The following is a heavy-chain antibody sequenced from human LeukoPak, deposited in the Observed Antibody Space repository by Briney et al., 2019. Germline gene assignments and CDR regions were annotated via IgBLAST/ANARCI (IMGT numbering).Heavy chain of an antibody. V-gene: IGHV1-18*01. CDR1: GYTFTHYG. D-gene: IGHD3-16*01. CDR2: INTYNGDT. CDR3: ARGIRSPLFDY. J-gene: IGHJ4*02. Sequence: VASVKVSCEASGYTFTHYGITWVRQAPGQGLAWMGWINTYNGDTKCAQKLQGRVTMTTDTSTSTAFMELRSLRSDDSAVYYCARGIRSPLFDYWGLGTLVTVSP.